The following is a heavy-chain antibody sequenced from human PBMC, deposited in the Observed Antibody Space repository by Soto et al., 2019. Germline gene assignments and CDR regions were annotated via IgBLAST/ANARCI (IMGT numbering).Heavy chain of an antibody. CDR1: GDSISTFY. D-gene: IGHD3-22*01. CDR3: ARGRTVRNYADDSSDYFYFFDY. V-gene: IGHV4-59*01. CDR2: VYYTGST. J-gene: IGHJ4*02. Sequence: SETLSLTCTVSGDSISTFYWGWMRQSPGKELEWIGYVYYTGSTNYNPSLKSRVTISVDGSKNQFSLKLTSANAADTAVYYCARGRTVRNYADDSSDYFYFFDYWGQGTQVTVSS.